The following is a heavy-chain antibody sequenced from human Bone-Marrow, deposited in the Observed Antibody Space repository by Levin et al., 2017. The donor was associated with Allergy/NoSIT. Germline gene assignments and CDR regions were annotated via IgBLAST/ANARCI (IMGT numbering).Heavy chain of an antibody. D-gene: IGHD6-6*01. CDR3: TTGLGWAARGNWFDS. V-gene: IGHV3-15*01. CDR2: VKSKVDGGTI. CDR1: GFTFSRAW. Sequence: PGGSLRLSCEVSGFTFSRAWMTWVRQIAGKGLEWVGRVKSKVDGGTIDTAAPVRGRFTVSTDDSKNILYLQMNNLKMEDTGIYFCTTGLGWAARGNWFDSWGQGTQVTVSS. J-gene: IGHJ5*01.